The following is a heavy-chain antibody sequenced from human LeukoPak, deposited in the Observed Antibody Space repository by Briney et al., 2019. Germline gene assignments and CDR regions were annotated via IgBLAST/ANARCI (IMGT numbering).Heavy chain of an antibody. CDR1: GFTFSSYS. CDR2: ISSSSSYI. J-gene: IGHJ6*03. CDR3: ARVNFVAPDYYMDV. Sequence: GGSLRLSCAASGFTFSSYSMNWVRQAPGKGLEWVSSISSSSSYIYYADSVKGRFTISRDNAKNSLYLQMNSLRAEDTAVYYCARVNFVAPDYYMDVWGKGTTVTVSS. V-gene: IGHV3-21*01. D-gene: IGHD2/OR15-2a*01.